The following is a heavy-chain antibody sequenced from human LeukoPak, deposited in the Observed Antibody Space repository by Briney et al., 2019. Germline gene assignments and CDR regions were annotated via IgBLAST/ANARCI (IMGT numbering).Heavy chain of an antibody. CDR3: ARDHRLANYYYGMDV. CDR2: INHSGST. V-gene: IGHV4-34*01. CDR1: GGSFSGYY. D-gene: IGHD2-21*01. J-gene: IGHJ6*02. Sequence: SETLSLTCAVYGGSFSGYYWSWIRQPPGKGLEWIGEINHSGSTNYNPSHKSRVTISVDTSKNQFSLKLCSVTAADTAVYYCARDHRLANYYYGMDVWGQGTTVTVSS.